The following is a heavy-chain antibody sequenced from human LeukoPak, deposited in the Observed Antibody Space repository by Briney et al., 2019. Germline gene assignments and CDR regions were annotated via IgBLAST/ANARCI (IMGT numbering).Heavy chain of an antibody. Sequence: ASVKVSCKASGYTFTGYYMHWVRQAPGQGLEWMGWISAYNGNTNYAQKLQGRVTMTTDTSTSTAYMELRSLRSDDTAVYYCARLGTGTSWNWFDPWGQGTLVTVSS. D-gene: IGHD2-2*01. J-gene: IGHJ5*02. CDR1: GYTFTGYY. CDR2: ISAYNGNT. V-gene: IGHV1-18*04. CDR3: ARLGTGTSWNWFDP.